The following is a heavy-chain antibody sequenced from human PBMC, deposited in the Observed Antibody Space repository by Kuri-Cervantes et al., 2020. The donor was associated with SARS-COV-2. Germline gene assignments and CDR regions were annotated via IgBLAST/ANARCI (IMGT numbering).Heavy chain of an antibody. J-gene: IGHJ6*02. V-gene: IGHV3-11*01. CDR2: ISSSGSTI. Sequence: GESLKISCAASGFTFSDYYMSWIRQAPGKGLEWVSYISSSGSTIYYADSVKGRFTISRDNAKNSLYLQMNSLRAEDTAVYYCARTGVVPAAPYYYYGMDVWGQGTTVTVSS. CDR3: ARTGVVPAAPYYYYGMDV. D-gene: IGHD2-2*01. CDR1: GFTFSDYY.